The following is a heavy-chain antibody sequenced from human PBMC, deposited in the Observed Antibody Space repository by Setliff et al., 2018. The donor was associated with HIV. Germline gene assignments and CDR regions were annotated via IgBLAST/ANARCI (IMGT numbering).Heavy chain of an antibody. V-gene: IGHV4-39*07. CDR2: IYYRGNT. Sequence: SETLSLTCTVSGGSIKSSSYYWGWIRQPPGKGLEWIGSIYYRGNTYYNPSLKSRVTISEDTSRNQFSLKLNSVTAADSAIYYCAATYCRGGGRDCPQMYDYWGQGSLVTVSS. CDR3: AATYCRGGGRDCPQMYDY. D-gene: IGHD2-15*01. CDR1: GGSIKSSSYY. J-gene: IGHJ4*02.